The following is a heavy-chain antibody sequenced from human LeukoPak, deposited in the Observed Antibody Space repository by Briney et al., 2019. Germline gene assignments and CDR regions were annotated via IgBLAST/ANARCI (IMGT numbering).Heavy chain of an antibody. Sequence: PGGSLRLSCAASGFTFSSYDMHWVRQATGKGLEWVSAIGTAGDTYYPGSVKGRFTISRENAKNSLYLQMNSLRAGDTAVYYCARGLSRGYYYGSGSEEGMDVWGQGTTVTVSS. V-gene: IGHV3-13*01. CDR2: IGTAGDT. D-gene: IGHD3-10*01. J-gene: IGHJ6*02. CDR1: GFTFSSYD. CDR3: ARGLSRGYYYGSGSEEGMDV.